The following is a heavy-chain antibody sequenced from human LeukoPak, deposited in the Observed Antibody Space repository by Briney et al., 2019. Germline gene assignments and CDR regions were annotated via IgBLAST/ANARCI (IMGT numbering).Heavy chain of an antibody. CDR1: GFTFSSYG. Sequence: GGSLRLSCAASGFTFSSYGMHWVRQAPGKGLEWVAVISYDGSNKYYADSVKGRFTISRDNSKNTLYLQMNSLRAEDTAVYYCAKDRLEHQLVPYYYGMDVWGKGTTVTVSS. CDR2: ISYDGSNK. V-gene: IGHV3-30*18. J-gene: IGHJ6*04. CDR3: AKDRLEHQLVPYYYGMDV. D-gene: IGHD6-13*01.